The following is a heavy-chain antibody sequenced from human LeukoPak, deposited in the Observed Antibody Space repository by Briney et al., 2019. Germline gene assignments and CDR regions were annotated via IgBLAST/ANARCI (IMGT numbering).Heavy chain of an antibody. D-gene: IGHD1-26*01. J-gene: IGHJ3*02. CDR1: GFSVSSNY. V-gene: IGHV3-66*01. CDR2: LYSGGSP. CDR3: ARVVLGVVGTSYDAFDI. Sequence: PGGSLRLSCAASGFSVSSNYMSWVRQAPEKGLEWVSILYSGGSPYYAESVKGRFTISRDNSKNTLFLQVNNLGAEDTAMYYCARVVLGVVGTSYDAFDIWGQGTMVTVSS.